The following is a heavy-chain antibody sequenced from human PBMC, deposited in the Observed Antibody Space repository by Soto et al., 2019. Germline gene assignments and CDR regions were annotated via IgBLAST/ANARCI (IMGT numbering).Heavy chain of an antibody. V-gene: IGHV4-59*01. CDR2: IYYSGST. CDR3: ARDQRIQLIGYGMDV. Sequence: ETLALTCTLLGGSISSYFWSWSRQPTGKGLEWIGYIYYSGSTNYNPSLKRRVTISVDTSKNQFSLKLSSVTAADTAMYYCARDQRIQLIGYGMDVWGQGTTVTVSS. CDR1: GGSISSYF. D-gene: IGHD5-18*01. J-gene: IGHJ6*02.